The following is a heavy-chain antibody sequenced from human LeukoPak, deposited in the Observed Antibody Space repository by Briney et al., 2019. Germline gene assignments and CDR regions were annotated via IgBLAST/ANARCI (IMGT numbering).Heavy chain of an antibody. V-gene: IGHV1-69*05. Sequence: ASVTVSCKASGGTFSSYAISWVGQAPGKGGEGMGGIIPIFGTANYAQKFQGRVTVTTDESTTTAYMELSSLRSEDTAVYYCARLIAAAGITYIDVWGKGTTVTVSS. CDR3: ARLIAAAGITYIDV. D-gene: IGHD6-13*01. CDR1: GGTFSSYA. J-gene: IGHJ6*03. CDR2: IIPIFGTA.